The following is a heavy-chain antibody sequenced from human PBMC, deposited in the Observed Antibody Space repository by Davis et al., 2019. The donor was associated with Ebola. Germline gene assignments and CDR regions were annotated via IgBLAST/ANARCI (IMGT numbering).Heavy chain of an antibody. J-gene: IGHJ6*02. CDR1: GSTFSSNC. D-gene: IGHD3-3*01. CDR2: ISYDGNNN. CDR3: AKDGPRDYDFWSGYSGYYYYGMDV. V-gene: IGHV3-30*18. Sequence: GGSRGPSFAASGSTFSSNCLHWVRQAPGKRLDWVAAISYDGNNNYYVDSVKGRLDIPTDNSKNTLYLQMNSLRAEDTAVYSCAKDGPRDYDFWSGYSGYYYYGMDVWGQGTTVTVSS.